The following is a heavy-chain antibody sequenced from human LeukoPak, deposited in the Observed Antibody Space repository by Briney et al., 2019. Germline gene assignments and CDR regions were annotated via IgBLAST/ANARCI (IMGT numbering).Heavy chain of an antibody. CDR1: GYTFTSYD. Sequence: ASVKVSCKASGYTFTSYDINWVRQATGQGLEWMGWMNPNSGNTGYAQKFQGRVTMTRNTSISTAYMELSSLRSEDTAVYYCARVRRLYCSSTSCYDYYYYYMDVWGKGTTVTISS. D-gene: IGHD2-2*01. V-gene: IGHV1-8*01. J-gene: IGHJ6*03. CDR3: ARVRRLYCSSTSCYDYYYYYMDV. CDR2: MNPNSGNT.